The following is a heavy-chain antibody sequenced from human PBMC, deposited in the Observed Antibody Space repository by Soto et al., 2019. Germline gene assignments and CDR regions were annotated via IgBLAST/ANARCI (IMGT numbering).Heavy chain of an antibody. CDR2: INHSGST. V-gene: IGHV4-34*01. J-gene: IGHJ4*02. CDR1: GGSFSGYY. CDR3: ARASSSGYFDY. Sequence: PSETLSLTCAVYGGSFSGYYWSWIRQPPGKGLEWIGEINHSGSTNYNPSLKSRVTISVDTSKNQFSLKLSSVTAADTAVYYCARASSSGYFDYWGQGTLVTVSS. D-gene: IGHD6-6*01.